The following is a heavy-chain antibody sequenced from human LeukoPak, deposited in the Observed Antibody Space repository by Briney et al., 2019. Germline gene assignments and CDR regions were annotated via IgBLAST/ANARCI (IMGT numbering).Heavy chain of an antibody. CDR2: IWYDGSNE. J-gene: IGHJ4*02. D-gene: IGHD6-19*01. Sequence: GGSLRLSCAASGFTFSTYGMHWVRQAPGKGMEWVAVIWYDGSNEYYADSVKGRFSISRDDSKNTLFLEMNSLRAEDTGVYYCAREYSGSYDYWGQGTLVTVSS. CDR3: AREYSGSYDY. V-gene: IGHV3-33*01. CDR1: GFTFSTYG.